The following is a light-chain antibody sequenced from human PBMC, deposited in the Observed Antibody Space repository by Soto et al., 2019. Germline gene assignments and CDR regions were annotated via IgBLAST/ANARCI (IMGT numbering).Light chain of an antibody. CDR2: DSS. Sequence: EIELTQSPATLSLSPGETATLSCRASQNVDKFLAWYQQRPGQPPRLLIFDSSNTATGVPVRFSGSGSGTVFTLTIGSLEPEDSAVYYCQQYGGSPITFGQGTRLEI. V-gene: IGKV3-11*01. CDR1: QNVDKF. J-gene: IGKJ5*01. CDR3: QQYGGSPIT.